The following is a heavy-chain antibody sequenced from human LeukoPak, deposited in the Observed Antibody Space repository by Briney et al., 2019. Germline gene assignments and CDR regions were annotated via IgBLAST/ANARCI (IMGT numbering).Heavy chain of an antibody. V-gene: IGHV3-7*01. J-gene: IGHJ4*02. CDR1: GFTFSSYE. Sequence: GGSLRLSCAASGFTFSSYEMNWVRQAPGKGLEWVANIKQDGSEKYYVDSVKGRFTISRDNAKNSLYLQMNSLRAEATAVYYCAREAYGSGSYLAGWGQGTLVTVSS. CDR3: AREAYGSGSYLAG. D-gene: IGHD3-10*01. CDR2: IKQDGSEK.